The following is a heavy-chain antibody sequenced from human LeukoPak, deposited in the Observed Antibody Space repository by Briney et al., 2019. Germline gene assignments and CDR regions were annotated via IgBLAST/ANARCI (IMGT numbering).Heavy chain of an antibody. J-gene: IGHJ4*02. CDR1: GGSMTTHH. V-gene: IGHV4-59*11. D-gene: IGHD5-18*01. Sequence: PSETLSLTCTVSGGSMTTHHWNWIRQTPGKGLEWIGYVFDSGRTKENPSLKSRVTLSADTSKNQLSLRLSPVTAADTAVYYCTTIKRGNIFGYFDFWGQGILVTVSS. CDR3: TTIKRGNIFGYFDF. CDR2: VFDSGRT.